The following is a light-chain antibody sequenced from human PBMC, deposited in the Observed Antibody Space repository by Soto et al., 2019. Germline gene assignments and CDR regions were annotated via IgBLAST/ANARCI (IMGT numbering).Light chain of an antibody. CDR3: SSYTSGSTVV. J-gene: IGLJ2*01. V-gene: IGLV2-14*01. Sequence: QSVLTQPASVSGSPGQSITISCTGTSSDVGGCNFVSWYQQHPAKAPKLMIYEVSNRPSGVSNRFSGSKSGNTASLTISGLQAEDEADYYCSSYTSGSTVVFGGGTKLTVL. CDR2: EVS. CDR1: SSDVGGCNF.